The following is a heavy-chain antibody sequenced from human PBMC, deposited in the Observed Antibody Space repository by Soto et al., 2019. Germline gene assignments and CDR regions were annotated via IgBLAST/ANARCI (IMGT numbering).Heavy chain of an antibody. Sequence: PSETLSLTCTVSGGSISSGVYYWSWIRQHPGKGLEWIGYIYYSGSTYYNPSLKSRVTISVDTSKNQFSLKLSSVTAADTAVYYCVRGGAYSSSWFPFGYWGQGTLVVVCS. CDR1: GGSISSGVYY. D-gene: IGHD6-13*01. CDR3: VRGGAYSSSWFPFGY. CDR2: IYYSGST. V-gene: IGHV4-31*03. J-gene: IGHJ4*02.